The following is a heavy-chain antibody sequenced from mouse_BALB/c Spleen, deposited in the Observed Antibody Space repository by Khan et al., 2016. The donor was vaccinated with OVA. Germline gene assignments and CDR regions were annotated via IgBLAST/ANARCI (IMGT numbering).Heavy chain of an antibody. Sequence: QVQLKESGAELARPGASVRMSCKASGYTFNSNTMHWIKQRPGQGLEWIGYINPRSGYTNYNQNFKDKATLTADKSSSTAYMQLSSLTSEDSAVYYCARRTTGYTMDSWGQGTSVTVSS. J-gene: IGHJ4*01. CDR1: GYTFNSNT. D-gene: IGHD2-14*01. V-gene: IGHV1-4*01. CDR3: ARRTTGYTMDS. CDR2: INPRSGYT.